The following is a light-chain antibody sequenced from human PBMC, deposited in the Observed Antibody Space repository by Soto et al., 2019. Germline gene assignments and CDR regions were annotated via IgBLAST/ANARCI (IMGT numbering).Light chain of an antibody. Sequence: DIPMTQSPSSLSASVGDRVTITCRASQGISNYLAWYQQIPGKVPKLLISAASTLQSGVPSRFSGSGSGTDFTLTISSLQPEDVATYYCQQLNSYPTFGQGTRLEIK. J-gene: IGKJ5*01. V-gene: IGKV1-27*01. CDR3: QQLNSYPT. CDR1: QGISNY. CDR2: AAS.